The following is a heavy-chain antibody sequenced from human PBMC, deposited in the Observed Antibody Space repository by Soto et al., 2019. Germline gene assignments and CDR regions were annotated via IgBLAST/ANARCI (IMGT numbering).Heavy chain of an antibody. D-gene: IGHD5-12*01. CDR3: ARNSGYYMGATLDY. CDR1: GGSISSDDYF. J-gene: IGHJ4*02. V-gene: IGHV4-30-4*01. CDR2: IHHSGTT. Sequence: LSETLSLTCTVSGGSISSDDYFWSWIRQPPGKGLEWIGYIHHSGTTYYSPSLKSRVTISVDRSTNQFSLKLSSVTAADTAVYYCARNSGYYMGATLDYWGQGTLVTVSS.